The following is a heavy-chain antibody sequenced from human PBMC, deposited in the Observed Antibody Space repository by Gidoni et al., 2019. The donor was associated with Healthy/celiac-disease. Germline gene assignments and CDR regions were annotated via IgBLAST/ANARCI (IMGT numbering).Heavy chain of an antibody. Sequence: QVQLVESGGGVVQPGRSLRLSCAASGFTFSSYGMHWVRQAPGKGLEWGAVIWYDGSNKYYADSVKGRFTISRDNSKNTLYLQMNSLRAEDTTVYYCARVGFEYSSSSDWFDPWGQGTLVTVSS. D-gene: IGHD6-6*01. J-gene: IGHJ5*02. V-gene: IGHV3-33*01. CDR1: GFTFSSYG. CDR2: IWYDGSNK. CDR3: ARVGFEYSSSSDWFDP.